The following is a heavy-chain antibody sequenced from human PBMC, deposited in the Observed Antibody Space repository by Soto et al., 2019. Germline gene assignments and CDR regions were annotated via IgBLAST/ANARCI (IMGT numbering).Heavy chain of an antibody. CDR2: TSEDGGRT. CDR3: SRDLCGQYDF. D-gene: IGHD3-16*01. CDR1: GFTFRSYW. V-gene: IGHV3-74*01. J-gene: IGHJ4*02. Sequence: EVHLVESGGGIVQSGESLRLSCAASGFTFRSYWMHWVRQAPGKGLVWVARTSEDGGRTDYADSVQGRFTISRDNANNALYLQMNSLRAEDTAIYFYSRDLCGQYDFWCQGTLVTVSS.